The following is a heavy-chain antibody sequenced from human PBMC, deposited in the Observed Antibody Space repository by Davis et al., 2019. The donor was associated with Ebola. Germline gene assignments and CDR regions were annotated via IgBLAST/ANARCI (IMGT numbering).Heavy chain of an antibody. J-gene: IGHJ5*02. V-gene: IGHV4-59*08. CDR2: IYYSGST. D-gene: IGHD3-10*01. CDR3: ARGIGAHWFDP. Sequence: PSETLSLTCTVSGGSISSYYWSWIRQPPGKGLEWIGYIYYSGSTNYNPSLKSRVTISVDTSKNQFSLKLSSVTAADTAVYYCARGIGAHWFDPWGQGTLVTVSS. CDR1: GGSISSYY.